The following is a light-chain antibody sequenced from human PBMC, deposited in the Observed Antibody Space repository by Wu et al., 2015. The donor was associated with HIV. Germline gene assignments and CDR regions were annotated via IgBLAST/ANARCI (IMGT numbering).Light chain of an antibody. CDR1: ESIDRW. CDR3: QQYNSFWT. Sequence: DRVTXTXRASESIDRWLAWYQQKPGQAPKVLIYEASSLESGVPSRFSGSRSGTEFTLTISSLQPDDRGTYYCQQYNSFWTFGQGTKVEIK. CDR2: EAS. V-gene: IGKV1-5*03. J-gene: IGKJ1*01.